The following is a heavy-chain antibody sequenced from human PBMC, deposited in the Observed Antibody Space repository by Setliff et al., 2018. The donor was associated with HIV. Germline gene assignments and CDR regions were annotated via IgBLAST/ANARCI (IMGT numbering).Heavy chain of an antibody. V-gene: IGHV1-69*11. CDR3: ARGVVVAGTPYYFDY. CDR2: IIPVTGTA. J-gene: IGHJ4*02. Sequence: SVKVSCKASGGSFSDHAVTWVRQAPGQGLEWMGTIIPVTGTANYAQRFQGRVTITADEFTNTAYMELSSLRSEDTAVFYCARGVVVAGTPYYFDYWGQRTLVTVSS. D-gene: IGHD2-15*01. CDR1: GGSFSDHA.